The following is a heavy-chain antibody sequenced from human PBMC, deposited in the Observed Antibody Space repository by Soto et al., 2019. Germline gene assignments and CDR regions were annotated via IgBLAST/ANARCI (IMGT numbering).Heavy chain of an antibody. V-gene: IGHV4-39*01. D-gene: IGHD4-4*01. CDR2: IYYSGST. J-gene: IGHJ5*02. CDR3: ARHPSNFWFDP. Sequence: PSVTLSLTCTVSGGSVSSGSYYWSWIRQPPGKGLEWIGSIYYSGSTYYNPSLKSRVTVSVDTSKNQFSLKLSSVTAADTAVYYCARHPSNFWFDPWGQGTLVTVS. CDR1: GGSVSSGSYY.